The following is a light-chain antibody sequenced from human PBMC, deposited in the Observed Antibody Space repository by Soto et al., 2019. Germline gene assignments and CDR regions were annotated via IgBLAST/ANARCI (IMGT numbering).Light chain of an antibody. CDR1: SSDVGIYNY. V-gene: IGLV2-14*01. CDR3: SSYRNSNTQV. J-gene: IGLJ2*01. Sequence: QSALTQPASVSGPPGQSITISCTGTSSDVGIYNYVSWYQQHPGKVPKLMIYDVSNRPSGVSDRFSGSKSGNTASLTISGLQAEDEADYYCSSYRNSNTQVFGGGTKLTVL. CDR2: DVS.